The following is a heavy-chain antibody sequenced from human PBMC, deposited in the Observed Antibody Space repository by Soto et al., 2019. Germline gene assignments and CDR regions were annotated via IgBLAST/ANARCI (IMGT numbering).Heavy chain of an antibody. CDR1: GFTFSSYA. CDR3: AKEYYDILTGFELVYYMDV. J-gene: IGHJ6*03. V-gene: IGHV3-23*01. D-gene: IGHD3-9*01. CDR2: ISGSGGST. Sequence: GGSLRLSCAASGFTFSSYAMSWVRQAPGKGLEWVSAISGSGGSTYYAYSVKGRFTISRDNSKNTLYLQMNSLRAEDTAVYYCAKEYYDILTGFELVYYMDVWGKGTTVTVSS.